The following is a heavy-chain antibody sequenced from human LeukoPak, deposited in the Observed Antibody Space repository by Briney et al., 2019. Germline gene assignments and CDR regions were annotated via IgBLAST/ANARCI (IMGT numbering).Heavy chain of an antibody. CDR1: GFSFSNYW. J-gene: IGHJ4*02. Sequence: GGSLRLSCAASGFSFSNYWMGWVRQAPGKRPEWVANMNIDGSERYYADSVKGRFTISRDNARNSVFLQMSGLRVEDTAVYYCAKGSSSSRPYYFDYWGQGTLVTVSS. CDR2: MNIDGSER. D-gene: IGHD6-6*01. CDR3: AKGSSSSRPYYFDY. V-gene: IGHV3-7*01.